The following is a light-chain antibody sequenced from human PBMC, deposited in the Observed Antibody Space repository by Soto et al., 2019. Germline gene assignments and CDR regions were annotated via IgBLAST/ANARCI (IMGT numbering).Light chain of an antibody. J-gene: IGLJ2*01. CDR1: SSDVGGYNY. V-gene: IGLV2-14*01. CDR2: DVT. CDR3: SSYRSSSTFVV. Sequence: QSVLTQPASVSGSPGQSITISCTGTSSDVGGYNYVSWYQQHPGKAPKLMIYDVTNRPLGVSNRFSGSKSGNTASLTISGLQAEDEADYYCSSYRSSSTFVVFGGGTKVTVL.